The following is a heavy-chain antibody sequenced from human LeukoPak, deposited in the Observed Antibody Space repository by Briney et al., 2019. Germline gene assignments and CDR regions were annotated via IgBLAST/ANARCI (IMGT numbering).Heavy chain of an antibody. CDR2: INHSGST. D-gene: IGHD6-13*01. CDR3: ARRFAAAGTGWFDP. Sequence: PSETLSLTCAVYGGSFSGYYWSWIRQPPGKGLEWIGEINHSGSTNYNPSLKSRVTISVDTSKNQFSLKLSSVTAADTAVYYCARRFAAAGTGWFDPWGQGTLVTVSS. CDR1: GGSFSGYY. V-gene: IGHV4-34*01. J-gene: IGHJ5*02.